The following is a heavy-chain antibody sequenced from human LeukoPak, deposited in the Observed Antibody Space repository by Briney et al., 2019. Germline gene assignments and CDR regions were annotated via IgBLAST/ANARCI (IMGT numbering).Heavy chain of an antibody. J-gene: IGHJ4*02. CDR3: ASRSYGSGSYRIFDY. V-gene: IGHV1-18*01. D-gene: IGHD3-10*01. CDR1: GYTFTSYG. Sequence: GASVKVSCKASGYTFTSYGISWVRQAPGQGLEWMGWISAYNGNTNYAQKLQGRVTMTTDTSTSTAYMELRSLRSDDTAVYYCASRSYGSGSYRIFDYWGQGTLVTVSS. CDR2: ISAYNGNT.